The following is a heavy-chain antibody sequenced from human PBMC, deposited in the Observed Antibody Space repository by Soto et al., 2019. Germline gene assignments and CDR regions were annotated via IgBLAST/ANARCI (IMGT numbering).Heavy chain of an antibody. J-gene: IGHJ4*02. CDR1: GGSIISYY. Sequence: SETLSLTCTVSGGSIISYYWSWIRQPPGKGLEWIGYVYYSGSTNYNPSLKSRVIISVDTSKNQFSLKLSSVTAADTAVYYCAREHRREFDYWGQGTLVIVSS. CDR3: AREHRREFDY. CDR2: VYYSGST. V-gene: IGHV4-59*01.